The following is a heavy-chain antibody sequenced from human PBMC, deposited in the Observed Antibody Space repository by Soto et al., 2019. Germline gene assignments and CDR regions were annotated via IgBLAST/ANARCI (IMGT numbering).Heavy chain of an antibody. Sequence: QVQLVESGGGAVQPGESLRLSCVASGFDFSYYAMHWVRQAPGKGLESVAVMSSDGSKIHHTDSVKGRFTISRDNSKNTLYLQMNSLRKEDTAVYFCAKDEGVGGTLGLFDYWGPGTLVSVSS. D-gene: IGHD1-26*01. CDR2: MSSDGSKI. CDR3: AKDEGVGGTLGLFDY. CDR1: GFDFSYYA. J-gene: IGHJ4*02. V-gene: IGHV3-30*18.